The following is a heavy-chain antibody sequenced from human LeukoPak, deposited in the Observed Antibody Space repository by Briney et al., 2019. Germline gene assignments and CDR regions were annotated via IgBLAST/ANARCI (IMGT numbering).Heavy chain of an antibody. CDR2: INPNNGDT. D-gene: IGHD6-13*01. V-gene: IGHV1-2*02. CDR1: GYTFTGYF. Sequence: ASVKVSCKASGYTFTGYFMHWVRQAPGQGLEWMGCINPNNGDTNYAQRFRGRVTMTRDTSISTAFMELSRLRSDDTAVYYCARDLPGCSSAFDIWGQGTMLTVSS. CDR3: ARDLPGCSSAFDI. J-gene: IGHJ3*02.